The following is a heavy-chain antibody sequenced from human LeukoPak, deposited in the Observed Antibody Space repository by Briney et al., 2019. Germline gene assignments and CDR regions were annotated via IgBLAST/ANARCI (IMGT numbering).Heavy chain of an antibody. CDR3: ARRQYYDSTGYFAY. J-gene: IGHJ4*02. CDR2: IYHRGST. V-gene: IGHV4-4*02. Sequence: SGTLFLTCAVSGNSISSDDWWTWVRQPPGRGLEWIGEIYHRGSTNYNPSLKSRVTISIDKSRNQFSLMLSSVTAADTAVYYCARRQYYDSTGYFAYWGQGTLVTVSS. CDR1: GNSISSDDW. D-gene: IGHD3-22*01.